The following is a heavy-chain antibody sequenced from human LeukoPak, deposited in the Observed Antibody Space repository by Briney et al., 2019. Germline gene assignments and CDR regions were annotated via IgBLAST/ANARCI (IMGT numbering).Heavy chain of an antibody. V-gene: IGHV3-23*01. D-gene: IGHD2-15*01. CDR1: GFTFSSYA. Sequence: PGGSLRLSCAASGFTFSSYAMSWVRQAPGKGLEWVSAISGSGGSTYYADSVKGRFTISRDNSKNTLYLQMNSLRAEDTAVYYCARDATEYGYCSGGSCYWFDPWGQGTLVTVSS. CDR3: ARDATEYGYCSGGSCYWFDP. CDR2: ISGSGGST. J-gene: IGHJ5*02.